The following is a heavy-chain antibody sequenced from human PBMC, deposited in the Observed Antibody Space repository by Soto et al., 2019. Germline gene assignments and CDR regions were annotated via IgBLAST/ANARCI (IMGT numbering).Heavy chain of an antibody. Sequence: QVQLVESGGGVVQPGRSLRLSCAASGFTFSSYGMHWVRQAPGKGLEWVAVIWYDGSNKYYADSVKGRFTISRDNSKNTLYLQMNSLRAEDTAVYYCARDDKAKVRPSGYYWGTFDYWGQGTLVTVSS. CDR2: IWYDGSNK. CDR3: ARDDKAKVRPSGYYWGTFDY. J-gene: IGHJ4*02. CDR1: GFTFSSYG. D-gene: IGHD3-22*01. V-gene: IGHV3-33*01.